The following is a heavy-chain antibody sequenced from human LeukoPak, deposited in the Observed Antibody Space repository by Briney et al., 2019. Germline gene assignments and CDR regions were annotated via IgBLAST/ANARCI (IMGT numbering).Heavy chain of an antibody. CDR2: IRNDGGRT. CDR3: AREEPAGSTDY. J-gene: IGHJ4*02. D-gene: IGHD1-14*01. V-gene: IGHV3-64*01. CDR1: GFVFNSYS. Sequence: GGSLRLSCAATGFVFNSYSMHWVRQAPGKGLECVSAIRNDGGRTYYANSVRGRFTISRDNSENTLYLQMDSLTAEDTAFYYCAREEPAGSTDYWGQGTLVTVSS.